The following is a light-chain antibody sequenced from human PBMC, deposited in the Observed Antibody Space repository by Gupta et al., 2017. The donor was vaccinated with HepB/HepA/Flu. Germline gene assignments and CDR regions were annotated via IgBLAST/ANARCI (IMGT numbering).Light chain of an antibody. CDR2: DVN. Sequence: QSALTQPAAVSASPGQSITISCTGASSDIGTYNLVSWYQQLPGKPPQLIIDDVNKRPAVIADRFSGSYSGNTASLTTSGLQADDEADYYCCSFGDSNNVIFGGGTQLTVL. V-gene: IGLV2-23*02. CDR3: CSFGDSNNVI. J-gene: IGLJ2*01. CDR1: SSDIGTYNL.